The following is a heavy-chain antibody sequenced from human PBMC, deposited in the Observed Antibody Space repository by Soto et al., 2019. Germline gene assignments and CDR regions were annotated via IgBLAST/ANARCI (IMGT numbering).Heavy chain of an antibody. V-gene: IGHV3-20*01. CDR3: ARDRTAVADYYYGMDV. J-gene: IGHJ6*02. Sequence: GGSLRLSCAASGFTFDDYGMSWVRQAPGKGLEWVSGINWNGGSTGYADSVKGRFTISRDNAKNSLYLQMNSLRAEDTALYHCARDRTAVADYYYGMDVWGQGTTVTVSS. CDR2: INWNGGST. D-gene: IGHD6-19*01. CDR1: GFTFDDYG.